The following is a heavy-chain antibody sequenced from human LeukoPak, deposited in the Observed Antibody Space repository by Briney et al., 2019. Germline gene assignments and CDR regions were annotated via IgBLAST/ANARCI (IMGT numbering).Heavy chain of an antibody. J-gene: IGHJ3*02. D-gene: IGHD2-2*02. CDR2: ISSSSSYI. CDR3: ARDLCSSTSCYMGVSDAFDI. V-gene: IGHV3-21*04. Sequence: PGGSLRLSCAASGFTFSSYSMNWVRQAPGKGLEWVSSISSSSSYIYYADSVKGRFTISRDNAKNSLYLQMNSLRAEDTALYHCARDLCSSTSCYMGVSDAFDIWGQGTMVTASS. CDR1: GFTFSSYS.